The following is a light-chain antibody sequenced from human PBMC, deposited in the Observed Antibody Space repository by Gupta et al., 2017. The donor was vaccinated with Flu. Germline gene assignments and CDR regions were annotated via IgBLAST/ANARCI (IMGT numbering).Light chain of an antibody. V-gene: IGKV2-24*01. CDR3: MQAKQSPYT. CDR1: DSLLHSDGNTY. J-gene: IGKJ2*01. CDR2: TVS. Sequence: EIVMTQTPFSSPVTLGQPASISCRSSDSLLHSDGNTYLNWILQRPGQPPRLLIYTVSRRVSGVPDRFSGSGAGADFTLKISRVEAEDVGIYYCMQAKQSPYTFGQGTKLEIK.